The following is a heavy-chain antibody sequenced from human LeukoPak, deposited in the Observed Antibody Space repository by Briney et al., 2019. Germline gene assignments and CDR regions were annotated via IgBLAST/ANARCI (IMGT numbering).Heavy chain of an antibody. Sequence: SGPALVNPTQTLTLTCTFSGFSLSSGAVGVGWIRQPPGGALEWLGVIYENDEKLYSSSLQNRLSITKDTSKNQVVLTMANMEPVDTATYYGAHRRRGVASDIWGQGTKVTVSS. CDR1: GFSLSSGAVG. CDR3: AHRRRGVASDI. D-gene: IGHD2-15*01. J-gene: IGHJ3*02. CDR2: IYENDEK. V-gene: IGHV2-5*01.